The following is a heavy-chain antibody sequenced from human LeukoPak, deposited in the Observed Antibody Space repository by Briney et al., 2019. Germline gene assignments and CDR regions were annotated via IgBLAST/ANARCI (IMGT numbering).Heavy chain of an antibody. V-gene: IGHV7-4-1*02. D-gene: IGHD1-1*01. Sequence: ASVKVSCKASGYTFTSYAMNWVRQAPGQGLEWMRWINTNTGNPTYAQGFTGRFVFSLDTSVSTAYLQISSLKAEDTAVYYCARALTDYSQLPSDAFDIWGQGTMVTVSS. CDR3: ARALTDYSQLPSDAFDI. CDR1: GYTFTSYA. CDR2: INTNTGNP. J-gene: IGHJ3*02.